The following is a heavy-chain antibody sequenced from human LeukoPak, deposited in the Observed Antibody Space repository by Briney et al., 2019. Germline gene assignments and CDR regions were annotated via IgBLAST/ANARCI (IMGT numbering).Heavy chain of an antibody. Sequence: SETLSLTCTVSGGSISSYYWSWIRQPPGKGLEWIGYIYYSGSTNYNPSLKSRVTISVDTSKNQFSLKLSSVTAADTAVYYCASGSQVVPAAPGAFDIWGQGTMVTVSS. CDR3: ASGSQVVPAAPGAFDI. D-gene: IGHD2-2*01. CDR2: IYYSGST. CDR1: GGSISSYY. V-gene: IGHV4-59*01. J-gene: IGHJ3*02.